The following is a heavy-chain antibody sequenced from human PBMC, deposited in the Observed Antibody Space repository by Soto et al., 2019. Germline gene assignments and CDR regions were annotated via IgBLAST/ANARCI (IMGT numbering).Heavy chain of an antibody. Sequence: PGGSLRLSCAASGFTFSSYGMHWVRQAPGKGLEWVAVIWYDGSNKYYADSVKGRFTISRDNSQNTQYLQMNSLRAEDTAVYYCARGGYCSGGSCYSVPVFDYWGQGT. D-gene: IGHD2-15*01. CDR3: ARGGYCSGGSCYSVPVFDY. CDR2: IWYDGSNK. CDR1: GFTFSSYG. V-gene: IGHV3-33*01. J-gene: IGHJ4*02.